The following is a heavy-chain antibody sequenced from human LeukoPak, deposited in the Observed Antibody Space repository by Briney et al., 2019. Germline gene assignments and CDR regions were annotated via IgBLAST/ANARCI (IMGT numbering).Heavy chain of an antibody. J-gene: IGHJ3*01. CDR3: ARVDPGNYYAFDF. V-gene: IGHV1-18*04. CDR2: ISTYNSNT. D-gene: IGHD1-26*01. CDR1: GYTFSDYY. Sequence: ASVKVSCKTSGYTFSDYYIHWIRQAPGQGLEWMGWISTYNSNTNYAQKFQGRVTMTTDTSTSTAYMELRSLRSDDTAVYYCARVDPGNYYAFDFWGQGTKVTVSS.